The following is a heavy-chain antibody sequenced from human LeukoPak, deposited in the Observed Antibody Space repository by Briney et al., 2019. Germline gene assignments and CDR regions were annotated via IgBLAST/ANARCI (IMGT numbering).Heavy chain of an antibody. CDR3: ARDHNVADV. V-gene: IGHV3-7*01. J-gene: IGHJ3*01. CDR1: GFTFSHYW. CDR2: LNQDGSVQ. Sequence: GGSLRLSCEASGFTFSHYWMTWYRQAPGKGLEWVANLNQDGSVQAYGDSVRGRFTISRDNAKNSVYIQMSSLRVEDAAMYYCARDHNVADVWGQGTMVTVSS. D-gene: IGHD2-8*01.